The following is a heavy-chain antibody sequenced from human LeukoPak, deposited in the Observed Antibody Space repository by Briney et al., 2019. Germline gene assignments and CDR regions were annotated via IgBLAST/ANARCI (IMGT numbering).Heavy chain of an antibody. CDR2: IIPILGIA. J-gene: IGHJ6*03. Sequence: ASVKVSCKASGGTFSSYAISWVRQAPGQGLEWTGRIIPILGIANYAQKFQGRVTITADKSTSTAYMELSSLRSEDTAVYYCARGSTESGGSALYYYYYMDVWGKGTTVTVSS. CDR1: GGTFSSYA. CDR3: ARGSTESGGSALYYYYYMDV. V-gene: IGHV1-69*04. D-gene: IGHD2-15*01.